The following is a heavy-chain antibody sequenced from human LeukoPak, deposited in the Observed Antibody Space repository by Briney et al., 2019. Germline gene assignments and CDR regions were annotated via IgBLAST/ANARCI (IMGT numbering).Heavy chain of an antibody. CDR3: AKVNGIDFWSGYYNPDFDY. CDR1: GSTFSSYA. Sequence: PGGSLRLSCAASGSTFSSYAMSWVRQAPGKGLEWVSAISGSSDSTYYADSVKGRFTISRDNSKNTLYLQMNSLRAEDTAVYYCAKVNGIDFWSGYYNPDFDYWGQGTLVTVSS. J-gene: IGHJ4*02. D-gene: IGHD3-3*01. V-gene: IGHV3-23*01. CDR2: ISGSSDST.